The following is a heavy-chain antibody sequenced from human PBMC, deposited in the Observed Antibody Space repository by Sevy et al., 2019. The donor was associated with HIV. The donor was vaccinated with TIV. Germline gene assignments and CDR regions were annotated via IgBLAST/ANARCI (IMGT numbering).Heavy chain of an antibody. J-gene: IGHJ6*02. Sequence: ASVKVSCKASGGTFSSYAISWVRQAPGQGLEWMGGIIPIFGTANYAQKFQGRVTITADESTSTAYMELSSLRSEDTAVYYCARESRDILTGYCPTDYYYYGMDVWGQGTTVTVSS. V-gene: IGHV1-69*13. CDR2: IIPIFGTA. CDR3: ARESRDILTGYCPTDYYYYGMDV. D-gene: IGHD3-9*01. CDR1: GGTFSSYA.